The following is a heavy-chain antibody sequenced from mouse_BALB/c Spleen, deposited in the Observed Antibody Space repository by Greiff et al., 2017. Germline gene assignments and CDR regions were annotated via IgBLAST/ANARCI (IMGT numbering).Heavy chain of an antibody. D-gene: IGHD2-2*01. CDR1: GSSFTSGYY. V-gene: IGHV3-6*02. Sequence: EVQLQQSGPGLVKPSQSLSLTCSVTGSSFTSGYYSNWIRQFPGNKLEWMGYISYDGSNNYTPSLKNRIPITRDTSTNQFFLKLNSVTTEDTATYYCAREGYGYDAAMDYWGQGTSVTVSS. CDR3: AREGYGYDAAMDY. J-gene: IGHJ4*01. CDR2: ISYDGSN.